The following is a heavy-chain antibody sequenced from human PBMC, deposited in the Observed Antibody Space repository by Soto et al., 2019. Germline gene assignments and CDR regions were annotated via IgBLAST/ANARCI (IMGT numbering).Heavy chain of an antibody. Sequence: PGGSLRLSCAASGFTFSSYAMSWVRQAPGKGLEWVSAISGSGGSTYYADSVKGRFTISRDNSKNTLYLQMNSLRAEDTAVYYCAKDRMITFGGVIVPHRYNWFDPWGQGTLVTVSS. J-gene: IGHJ5*02. D-gene: IGHD3-16*02. CDR2: ISGSGGST. V-gene: IGHV3-23*01. CDR1: GFTFSSYA. CDR3: AKDRMITFGGVIVPHRYNWFDP.